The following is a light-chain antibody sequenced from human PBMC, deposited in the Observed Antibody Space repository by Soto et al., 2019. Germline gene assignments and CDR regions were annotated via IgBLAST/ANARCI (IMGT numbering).Light chain of an antibody. Sequence: QSALTQPASVSGSPGQSITISCTGTGSYIGDYYYVSWFQQHPGKAPKLMIYEVTTRPSGVSYRFSGSMSGNTASLTISGLRPEDEADYYCGSYTSSDTLEMVFGGGTKLTVL. CDR3: GSYTSSDTLEMV. J-gene: IGLJ3*02. CDR1: GSYIGDYYY. CDR2: EVT. V-gene: IGLV2-14*01.